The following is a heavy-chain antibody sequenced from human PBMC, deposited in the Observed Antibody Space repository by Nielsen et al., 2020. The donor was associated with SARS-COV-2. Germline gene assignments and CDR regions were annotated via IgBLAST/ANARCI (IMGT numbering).Heavy chain of an antibody. V-gene: IGHV3-30*04. D-gene: IGHD2-2*01. CDR1: GFTFSSYA. CDR2: ISYDGSNK. CDR3: ARVKGTYCSSTSCSYYYYGMDV. Sequence: GESLKIPCAASGFTFSSYAMHWVRQAPGKGLEWVAVISYDGSNKYYADSVKGRFTISRDNSKNTLYLQMNSLRAEDTAVYYCARVKGTYCSSTSCSYYYYGMDVWGQGTTVTVSS. J-gene: IGHJ6*02.